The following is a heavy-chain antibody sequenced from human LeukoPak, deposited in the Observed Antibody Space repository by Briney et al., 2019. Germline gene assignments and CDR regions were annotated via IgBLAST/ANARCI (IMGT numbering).Heavy chain of an antibody. CDR3: ARGDPYYYDSTGYYLLDY. D-gene: IGHD3-22*01. V-gene: IGHV3-30-3*01. CDR2: TSYDGNNK. CDR1: GFTFSNYN. Sequence: GGSLRLSCAASGFTFSNYNMNWVRQAPGKGLEWLAVTSYDGNNKYYADSVKGRFTISRDNSKNTLYLQMNSLRAEDTAVYRCARGDPYYYDSTGYYLLDYWGQGALLTVSS. J-gene: IGHJ4*02.